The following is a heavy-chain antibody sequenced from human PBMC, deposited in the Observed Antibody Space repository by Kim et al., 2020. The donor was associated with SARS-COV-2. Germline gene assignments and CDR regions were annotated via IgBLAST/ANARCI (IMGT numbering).Heavy chain of an antibody. Sequence: TRYSQSFQGQVTISADKSISTAYVQWSSLKASDTAMYYCAKMYYDILAPDYWGQGTLVTVSS. CDR2: T. J-gene: IGHJ4*02. V-gene: IGHV5-51*01. D-gene: IGHD3-9*01. CDR3: AKMYYDILAPDY.